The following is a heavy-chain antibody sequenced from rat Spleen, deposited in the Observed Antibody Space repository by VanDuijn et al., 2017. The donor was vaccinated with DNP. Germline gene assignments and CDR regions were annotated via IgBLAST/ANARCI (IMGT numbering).Heavy chain of an antibody. J-gene: IGHJ3*01. Sequence: EVQLVESGGGPVQPGRSMKLSCAASGFTFSDYNMAWVRQAPTKGLEWVASISTGGGNTYYSDSVKGRFTISRDNGKSTLYLQMDSLRSEDTATYYCATSESAGFVYWGQGTLVTVSS. CDR3: ATSESAGFVY. CDR1: GFTFSDYN. CDR2: ISTGGGNT. V-gene: IGHV5-25*01. D-gene: IGHD3-7*01.